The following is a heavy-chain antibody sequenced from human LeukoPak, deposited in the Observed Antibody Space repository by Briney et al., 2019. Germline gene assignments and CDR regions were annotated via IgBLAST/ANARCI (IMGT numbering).Heavy chain of an antibody. V-gene: IGHV5-51*01. CDR2: IYPGDSDT. CDR1: GYTFPSYW. D-gene: IGHD6-19*01. J-gene: IGHJ4*02. Sequence: GESLKISCKASGYTFPSYWIGWVRQMPGKCLEWVGIIYPGDSDTRYSPSFQGQVTISADKSISTAYLQWSSLKASDTAMYYCASGYNSGWPAPYWGQGTLVTVSS. CDR3: ASGYNSGWPAPY.